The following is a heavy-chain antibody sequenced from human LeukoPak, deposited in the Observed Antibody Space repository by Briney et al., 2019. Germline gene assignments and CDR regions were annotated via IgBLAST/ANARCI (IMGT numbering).Heavy chain of an antibody. CDR1: GGSISSYS. Sequence: SETLSLTCTVSGGSISSYSWSWFRQPAGKELNWIGRIYTSGSTNYNPSLKSRVTMSVDTSKNQFSLKLSSVTAADTAVYYCARDPDPYGLEFDIWGQGTMVTVSS. D-gene: IGHD3-10*01. J-gene: IGHJ3*02. CDR2: IYTSGST. V-gene: IGHV4-4*07. CDR3: ARDPDPYGLEFDI.